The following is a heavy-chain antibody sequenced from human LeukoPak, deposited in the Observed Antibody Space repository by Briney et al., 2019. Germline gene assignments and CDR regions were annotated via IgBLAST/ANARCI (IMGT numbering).Heavy chain of an antibody. V-gene: IGHV3-23*01. J-gene: IGHJ4*02. Sequence: GGSLRLSCAASGFTFSSYGMHWVRQAPGKGLEWVSAISGSGGSTYYADSVKGRFTISRDNSKNTLYLQMNSLRAEDTAVYYCAKRWLSSSFDYWGQGTLVTVSS. CDR1: GFTFSSYG. CDR2: ISGSGGST. CDR3: AKRWLSSSFDY. D-gene: IGHD6-19*01.